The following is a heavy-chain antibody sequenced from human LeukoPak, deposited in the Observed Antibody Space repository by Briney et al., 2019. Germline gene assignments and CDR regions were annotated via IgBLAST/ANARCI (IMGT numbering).Heavy chain of an antibody. Sequence: PGGSLRLSCAASGFTFSSYVMHWVRQAPGKGLEWVAVISYDGSNKYYADSVKGRFTISRDNSKNTLYLQMNSLRAEDTAVYYCARGRVSSIAGSLVGDYFDYWGQGTLVTVSS. V-gene: IGHV3-30-3*01. CDR2: ISYDGSNK. CDR1: GFTFSSYV. J-gene: IGHJ4*02. CDR3: ARGRVSSIAGSLVGDYFDY. D-gene: IGHD6-6*01.